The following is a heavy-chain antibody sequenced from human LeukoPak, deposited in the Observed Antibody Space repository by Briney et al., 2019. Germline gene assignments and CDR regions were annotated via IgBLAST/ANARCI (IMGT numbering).Heavy chain of an antibody. CDR3: ARVGVEMEDY. V-gene: IGHV4-59*01. CDR1: GGSISSYY. D-gene: IGHD5-24*01. Sequence: SETLSLTCTVSGGSISSYYWSWIRQPPGKGLEWIGYIYYSGSTNYNPSLKSRVTISVVTSKNQFSLKLSSVTAADTAVYYCARVGVEMEDYWGQGTLVTVSS. CDR2: IYYSGST. J-gene: IGHJ4*02.